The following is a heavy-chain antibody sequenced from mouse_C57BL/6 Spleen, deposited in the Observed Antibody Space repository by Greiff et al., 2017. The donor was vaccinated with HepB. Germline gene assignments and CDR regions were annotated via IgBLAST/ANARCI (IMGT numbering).Heavy chain of an antibody. CDR1: GFTFSDYG. D-gene: IGHD2-4*01. Sequence: DVHLVASGGGLVKPGGSLKLSCAASGFTFSDYGMHWVRQAPEKGLEWVAYISSGSSTIYYADTVKGRFTISRDDAKNTLYLQMTSLRSEDTAMYYCARQEYDYEAWFAYWGEGTLFTVSA. CDR2: ISSGSSTI. CDR3: ARQEYDYEAWFAY. J-gene: IGHJ3*01. V-gene: IGHV5-17*01.